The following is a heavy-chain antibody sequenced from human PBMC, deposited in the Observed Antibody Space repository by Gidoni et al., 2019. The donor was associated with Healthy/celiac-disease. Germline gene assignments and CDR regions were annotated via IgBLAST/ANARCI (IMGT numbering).Heavy chain of an antibody. CDR3: ARDTRRITHDY. V-gene: IGHV3-48*01. CDR1: GFTFSSYS. Sequence: EVQLVESGGGLVQPGGSLRLSCAASGFTFSSYSMNWVRQAPGKGLEWVSYISSSSSTIYYADSVKGRFTISRDNAKNSLYLQMNSLRAEDTAVYYCARDTRRITHDYWGQGTLVTVSS. D-gene: IGHD3-10*01. J-gene: IGHJ4*02. CDR2: ISSSSSTI.